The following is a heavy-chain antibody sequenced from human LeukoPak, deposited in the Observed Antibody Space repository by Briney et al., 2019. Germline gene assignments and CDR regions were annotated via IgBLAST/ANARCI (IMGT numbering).Heavy chain of an antibody. J-gene: IGHJ4*02. CDR2: INHSGST. CDR1: GGSFSGYY. CDR3: ARDDVSMSKLDS. V-gene: IGHV4-34*01. D-gene: IGHD5/OR15-5a*01. Sequence: SETLSLTCAVYGGSFSGYYWSWIRQPPGKGLEWIGEINHSGSTNYNPSLKSRVTISVDTSKNQISLKVSSVTAADTAVYYCARDDVSMSKLDSWGQGTLVTVSS.